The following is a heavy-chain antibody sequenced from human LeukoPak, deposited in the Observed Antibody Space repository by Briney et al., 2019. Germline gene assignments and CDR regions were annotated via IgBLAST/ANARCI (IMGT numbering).Heavy chain of an antibody. CDR2: IYYSGST. V-gene: IGHV4-31*03. J-gene: IGHJ4*02. CDR1: GGSISSGGYY. Sequence: SETLSLTCTVSGGSISSGGYYWSWIRQHPGKGLEWIGYIYYSGSTYYNPSLKSRVTISVDTSKNQFSLKLSSVAAADTAVYYCARVSQGSLDYWGQGTLVTVSS. CDR3: ARVSQGSLDY.